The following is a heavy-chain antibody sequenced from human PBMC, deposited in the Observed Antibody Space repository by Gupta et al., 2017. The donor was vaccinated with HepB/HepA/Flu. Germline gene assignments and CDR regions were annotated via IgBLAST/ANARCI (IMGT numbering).Heavy chain of an antibody. Sequence: QVQLQESGPGLVKPSETLSLTCTVPGGSISSYHWSWIRQPPGQGLEWIGYIYDSGNTNYNPSLKSRVTISVDTSKNQVTLKLSSVTAADTAVYYCARKGTYNDFWSGPKDYFYYYYMDVWGKGTTVTVSS. J-gene: IGHJ6*03. CDR1: GGSISSYH. CDR2: IYDSGNT. D-gene: IGHD3-3*01. CDR3: ARKGTYNDFWSGPKDYFYYYYMDV. V-gene: IGHV4-59*01.